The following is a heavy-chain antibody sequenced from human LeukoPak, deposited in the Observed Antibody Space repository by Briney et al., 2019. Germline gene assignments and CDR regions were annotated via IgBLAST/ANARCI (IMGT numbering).Heavy chain of an antibody. J-gene: IGHJ4*02. Sequence: SETLSLTCTVSGGSISSSSHYWAWIRQPPGKGLEWIGSFYYTGTTYYSPSLKSRVTISVRTSTNQISLKLYYVTAADTAMYYCARRRAGGDNYYFDYWGQGTLVTVSS. CDR3: ARRRAGGDNYYFDY. CDR2: FYYTGTT. V-gene: IGHV4-39*01. CDR1: GGSISSSSHY. D-gene: IGHD2-21*01.